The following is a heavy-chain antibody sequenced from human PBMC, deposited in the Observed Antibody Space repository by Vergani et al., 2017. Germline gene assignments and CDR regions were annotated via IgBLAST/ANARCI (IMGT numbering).Heavy chain of an antibody. V-gene: IGHV3-30-3*01. D-gene: IGHD2-8*01. CDR2: ISYDGSNK. J-gene: IGHJ4*02. CDR3: ARGYCTNGVCYTFDY. CDR1: GFTFSNYA. Sequence: QVQLVESGGGVVQPGRSLRLSCAASGFTFSNYAMHWVRQAPGKGLEWVAVISYDGSNKYYEDSVKGRFTISRDNSKNTLYLQMNSLRAEDTAMYYCARGYCTNGVCYTFDYWGQGTLVIVSS.